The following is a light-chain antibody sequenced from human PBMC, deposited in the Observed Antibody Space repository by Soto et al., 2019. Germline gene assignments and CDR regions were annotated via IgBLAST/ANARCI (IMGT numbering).Light chain of an antibody. CDR2: AAS. CDR1: QSISRY. CDR3: QHPDTGPPWT. V-gene: IGKV1-39*01. Sequence: SCVSASAGERVSICCLGIQSISRYLNCYQQQPGKAPKLLIYAASNLQSGVPSSFSGSGSETDFTLTISSLQPADFATYYCQHPDTGPPWTFGQGTKVDI. J-gene: IGKJ1*01.